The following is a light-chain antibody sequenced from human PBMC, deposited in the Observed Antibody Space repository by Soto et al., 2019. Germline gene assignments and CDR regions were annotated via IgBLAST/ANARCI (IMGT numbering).Light chain of an antibody. CDR1: QNVSTY. V-gene: IGKV3-11*01. Sequence: EIVLTQSPATLSLSPGERVTLSYRASQNVSTYLAWYQQKPGQAPRLLIYDASDRATGIPARFSGSGSGTDFTLTISSLEPEDFAVYYCQQRTNWLTFGPGTKVDIK. CDR3: QQRTNWLT. CDR2: DAS. J-gene: IGKJ3*01.